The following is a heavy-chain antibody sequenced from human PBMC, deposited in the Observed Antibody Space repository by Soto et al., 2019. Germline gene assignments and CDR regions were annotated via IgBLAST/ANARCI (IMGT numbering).Heavy chain of an antibody. J-gene: IGHJ6*02. CDR1: GFTFSTSS. Sequence: PGGSLRLSCAASGFTFSTSSMSWVRQAPGKGLEWVSSISSTSRSIYYADSVKGRFTISRDNAENSLYLQMSSLRADDTAVYYCTDYDTMGVWGPGTTVTVSS. CDR3: TDYDTMGV. D-gene: IGHD3-22*01. CDR2: ISSTSRSI. V-gene: IGHV3-21*06.